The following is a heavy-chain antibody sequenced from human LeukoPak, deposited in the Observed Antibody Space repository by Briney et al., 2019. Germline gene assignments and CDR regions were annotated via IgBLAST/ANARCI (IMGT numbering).Heavy chain of an antibody. CDR3: AKDGIFGVVYQFDY. CDR2: INRDGSST. CDR1: GFTFSSSW. Sequence: PGGSLRLSCAASGFTFSSSWMHWVRQAPGKGLVWVSRINRDGSSTNYADSVKGRFTISRDNAKNTLYLQMNSLRAEDTAEYYCAKDGIFGVVYQFDYWGQGTLATVSS. J-gene: IGHJ4*02. D-gene: IGHD3-3*02. V-gene: IGHV3-74*01.